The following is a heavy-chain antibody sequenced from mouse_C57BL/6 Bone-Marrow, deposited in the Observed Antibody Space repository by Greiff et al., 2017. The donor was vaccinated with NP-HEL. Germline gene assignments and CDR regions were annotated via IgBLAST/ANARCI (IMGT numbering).Heavy chain of an antibody. CDR1: GYTFTSYW. CDR2: IYPGSGST. D-gene: IGHD2-1*01. V-gene: IGHV1-55*01. Sequence: QVQLQQPGAELVKPGASVKMSCKASGYTFTSYWITWVKQRPGQGLEWIGDIYPGSGSTNYNEKFKSKATLTVDTSSSTAYMQLGSLTSEDSAVYYCARWDGNYDYFDYWGQGTTLTVSS. J-gene: IGHJ2*01. CDR3: ARWDGNYDYFDY.